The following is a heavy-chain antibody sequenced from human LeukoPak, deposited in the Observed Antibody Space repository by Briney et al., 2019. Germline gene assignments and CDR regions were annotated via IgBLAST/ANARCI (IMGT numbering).Heavy chain of an antibody. D-gene: IGHD1-1*01. V-gene: IGHV3-9*01. Sequence: GGSLRLSCAASGFTFDDYAMHWVRQAPGKGLEWVSGISWNSGSIGYADSVKGRFTISRDNAKNSLYLQMNSLRAEDTAVYYCASLPRCYFDYWGQGTLVTVSS. CDR3: ASLPRCYFDY. CDR2: ISWNSGSI. CDR1: GFTFDDYA. J-gene: IGHJ4*02.